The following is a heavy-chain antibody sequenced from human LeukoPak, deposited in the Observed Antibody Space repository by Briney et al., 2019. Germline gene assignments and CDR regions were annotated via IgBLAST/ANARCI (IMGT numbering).Heavy chain of an antibody. J-gene: IGHJ4*02. D-gene: IGHD3-22*01. Sequence: SETLSLTCTVSGGSFSIYYWSWIRQSAGKGLEWIGHISTSGSTNHRPSLKSRVTISFDKSKDHCYLRLTSATAADTAVYYCARVNSSGSFLDYWGQGTLVTVSS. V-gene: IGHV4-4*07. CDR2: ISTSGST. CDR3: ARVNSSGSFLDY. CDR1: GGSFSIYY.